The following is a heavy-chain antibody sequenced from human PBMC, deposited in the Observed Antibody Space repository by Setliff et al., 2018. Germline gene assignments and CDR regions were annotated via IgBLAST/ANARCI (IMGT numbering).Heavy chain of an antibody. CDR2: IWDDGGNK. D-gene: IGHD2-15*01. J-gene: IGHJ4*02. CDR3: ARTCSGSGCYAGLES. CDR1: GFTFSSYR. Sequence: GGSLRLSCAASGFTFSSYRMHWVRQAPGKGLEWVAVIWDDGGNKYHADSVKGRFTISRDNSKNTLYLQMNSLRPEDTAVYYCARTCSGSGCYAGLESWGQGTPVTVA. V-gene: IGHV3-33*08.